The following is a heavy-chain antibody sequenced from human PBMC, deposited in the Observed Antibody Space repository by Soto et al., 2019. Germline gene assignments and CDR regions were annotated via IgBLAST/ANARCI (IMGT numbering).Heavy chain of an antibody. CDR3: ARDLSQADGANNWLDP. D-gene: IGHD3-16*02. CDR2: INHSGST. J-gene: IGHJ5*02. CDR1: GWSFSGYY. Sequence: SETLSLTCAVYGWSFSGYYWSWIRQPPGKGLEWIGEINHSGSTNYNPSLKSRVTISVDKSKNQFSLKLSSVTAADTAVYYCARDLSQADGANNWLDPWGQGTMVTVYS. V-gene: IGHV4-34*01.